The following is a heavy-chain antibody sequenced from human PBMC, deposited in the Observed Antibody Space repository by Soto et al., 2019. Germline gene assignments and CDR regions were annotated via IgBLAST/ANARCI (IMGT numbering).Heavy chain of an antibody. CDR2: IYYSGST. Sequence: SETLSLTCTVSGGSISSYYWSWIRQPPGKGLEWIGYIYYSGSTNYNPSLKSRVTISVDTSKNQFSLKLSSVTAADTAVYYCARETSAAKAARLRVGAFDIWGQGTMVTVSS. CDR3: ARETSAAKAARLRVGAFDI. CDR1: GGSISSYY. D-gene: IGHD6-6*01. J-gene: IGHJ3*02. V-gene: IGHV4-59*01.